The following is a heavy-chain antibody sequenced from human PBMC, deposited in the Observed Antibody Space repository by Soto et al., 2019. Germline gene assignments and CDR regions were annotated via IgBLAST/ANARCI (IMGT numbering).Heavy chain of an antibody. V-gene: IGHV3-30*03. Sequence: VQLVESGGGLVQPGMSLRLSCAASGLTLSNFAMHWVRQAPGRGLEWVAVISYDGSNNHYADSVKGRFTISRDNSKNRLFLQMRRLKAEDTAVYFCARDRRYCSSSVCYNTYYNGMDVWGQGTTVTASS. CDR3: ARDRRYCSSSVCYNTYYNGMDV. J-gene: IGHJ6*02. CDR1: GLTLSNFA. CDR2: ISYDGSNN. D-gene: IGHD2-8*01.